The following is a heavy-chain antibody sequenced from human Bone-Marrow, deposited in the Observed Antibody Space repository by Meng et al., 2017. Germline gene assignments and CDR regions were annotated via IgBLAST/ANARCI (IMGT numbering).Heavy chain of an antibody. CDR2: IIPIFGTA. CDR1: GGTFSSYA. D-gene: IGHD3-22*01. CDR3: ARVDYYDSSGYPFDY. V-gene: IGHV1-69*01. J-gene: IGHJ4*02. Sequence: QVELVQSWAEGKKPGSSGKVACKASGGTFSSYAISWVRQAPGQGLEWMGGIIPIFGTANYAQKFQGRVTITADESTSTAYMELSSLRSEDTAVYYCARVDYYDSSGYPFDYWGQGTLVTVSS.